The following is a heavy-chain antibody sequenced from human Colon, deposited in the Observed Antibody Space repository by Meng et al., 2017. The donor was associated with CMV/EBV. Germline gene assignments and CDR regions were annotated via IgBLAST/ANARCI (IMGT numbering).Heavy chain of an antibody. CDR2: IFYSGNT. CDR1: GGSVRSGGYY. CDR3: ARDTLNSTTSIPGRMDV. V-gene: IGHV4-61*08. Sequence: SETLSLTCIVSGGSVRSGGYYWSWIRQPPGKGLEWIGYIFYSGNTNYNPSLRNRVTMSADTSKNKFSLKVTSVTAADTAVYYCARDTLNSTTSIPGRMDVWGQGTTVTVSS. D-gene: IGHD1-14*01. J-gene: IGHJ6*02.